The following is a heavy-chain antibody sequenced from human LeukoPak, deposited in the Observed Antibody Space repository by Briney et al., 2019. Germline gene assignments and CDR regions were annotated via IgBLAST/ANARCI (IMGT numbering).Heavy chain of an antibody. CDR2: ISWNSGSI. Sequence: GGSLRLSCEASGFTFDDYAMHWVGQAPGKGLEWVSVISWNSGSIGYADSVKGRFTISRDNAKNSLYLQMNSLRAEDTALYYCAKDTVGEDYYYGMDVWGQGTTVTVSS. CDR3: AKDTVGEDYYYGMDV. D-gene: IGHD3-16*01. CDR1: GFTFDDYA. J-gene: IGHJ6*02. V-gene: IGHV3-9*01.